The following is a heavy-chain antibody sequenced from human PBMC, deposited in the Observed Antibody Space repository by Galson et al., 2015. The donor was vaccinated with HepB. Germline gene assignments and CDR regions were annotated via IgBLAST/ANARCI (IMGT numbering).Heavy chain of an antibody. Sequence: TLSLTCTVSGGSISSGGYYWSWIRQYPGKGLEWIGYIYYSGSTYYNPSLRSRVTISVDTSKNQFSLKLSSVTAADTAVYYCAREGADITAPGIDYWGQGTLVTVSS. D-gene: IGHD6-13*01. CDR2: IYYSGST. CDR1: GGSISSGGYY. V-gene: IGHV4-31*03. J-gene: IGHJ4*02. CDR3: AREGADITAPGIDY.